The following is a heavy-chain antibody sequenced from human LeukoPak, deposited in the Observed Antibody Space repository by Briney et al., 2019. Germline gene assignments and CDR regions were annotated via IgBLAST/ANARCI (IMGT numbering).Heavy chain of an antibody. CDR1: GGPISSSSYY. V-gene: IGHV4-39*07. CDR3: ARDSTLYDSSGYYFH. D-gene: IGHD3-22*01. CDR2: IYYSGST. Sequence: SETLSLTCTVSGGPISSSSYYWGWIRQPPGKGLEWIGSIYYSGSTYYNPSLKSRVTISVDTSKNQFSLKLSSVTAADTAVYYCARDSTLYDSSGYYFHWGQGTLDTVSS. J-gene: IGHJ4*02.